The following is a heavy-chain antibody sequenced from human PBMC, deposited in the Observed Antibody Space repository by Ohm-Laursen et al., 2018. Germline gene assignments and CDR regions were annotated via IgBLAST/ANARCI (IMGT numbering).Heavy chain of an antibody. CDR1: GFTFDDYA. Sequence: SLRLSCAASGFTFDDYAMHWVRQAPGKGLEWVSGISWNSGNIGYADSVKGRFTISRDNAKNTLYLQMNSLRAEDTAVYHCARDPVRGLTDYWGQGTLVTVSS. V-gene: IGHV3-9*01. J-gene: IGHJ4*02. D-gene: IGHD3-16*01. CDR3: ARDPVRGLTDY. CDR2: ISWNSGNI.